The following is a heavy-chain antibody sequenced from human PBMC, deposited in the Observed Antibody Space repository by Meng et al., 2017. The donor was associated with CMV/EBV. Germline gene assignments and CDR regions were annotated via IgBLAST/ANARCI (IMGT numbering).Heavy chain of an antibody. CDR3: ARDMAYGDSLVY. J-gene: IGHJ4*02. D-gene: IGHD4-17*01. CDR1: GVTFNYYA. Sequence: QVQLVEAGGGVDQPGRSLRLSCAASGVTFNYYAMHWVRQAPGKGLEWVAVISYDGSNKYYADSVKGRFTISRDNSKNTLYLQMNSLRAEDTAVYYCARDMAYGDSLVYWGQGTLVTVSS. CDR2: ISYDGSNK. V-gene: IGHV3-30-3*01.